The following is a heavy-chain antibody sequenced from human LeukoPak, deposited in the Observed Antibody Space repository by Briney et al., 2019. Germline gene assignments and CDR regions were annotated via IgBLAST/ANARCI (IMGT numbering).Heavy chain of an antibody. CDR2: INPNSGGT. V-gene: IGHV1/OR15-1*04. Sequence: GASVKVSCKASGYIFTDYYMHWVRQAPGQELGWMGRINPNSGGTNYAQKFQGRVTMTRDTSISTAYMELSSLRSEDTAVYYCATEGLNQLRSVGYYYYYMDVWGKGTTVTVSS. CDR1: GYIFTDYY. J-gene: IGHJ6*03. CDR3: ATEGLNQLRSVGYYYYYMDV. D-gene: IGHD2-2*01.